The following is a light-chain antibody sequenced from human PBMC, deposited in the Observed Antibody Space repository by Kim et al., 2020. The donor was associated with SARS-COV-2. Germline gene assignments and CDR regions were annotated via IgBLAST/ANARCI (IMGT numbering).Light chain of an antibody. J-gene: IGKJ1*01. V-gene: IGKV1-27*01. CDR3: QKYNSAPWT. CDR1: QDIANS. CDR2: GAS. Sequence: ASVGDRVTITCRASQDIANSLAWYQQKPGTVPKVLIYGASTLQSGVPYRFSGSGSGTEFTLTIGSLQTEDVATYYCQKYNSAPWTFGPGTKVEIK.